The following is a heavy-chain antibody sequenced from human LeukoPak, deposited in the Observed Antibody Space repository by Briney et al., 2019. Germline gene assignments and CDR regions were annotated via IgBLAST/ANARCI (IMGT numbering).Heavy chain of an antibody. CDR1: GGSFSGYY. D-gene: IGHD3-10*01. V-gene: IGHV4-34*01. Sequence: SETLSLTCAVYGGSFSGYYWSWIRQPPGKGLEWIGEINHSGSTNYNPSLKSRVTISADTSKNQFSLKLSSVTAADTAVYYCASPRRDYYGSGNPAHYFDYWGQGTLVTVSS. J-gene: IGHJ4*02. CDR3: ASPRRDYYGSGNPAHYFDY. CDR2: INHSGST.